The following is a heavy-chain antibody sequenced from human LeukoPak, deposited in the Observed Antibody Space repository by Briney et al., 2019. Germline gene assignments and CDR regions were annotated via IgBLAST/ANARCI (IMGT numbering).Heavy chain of an antibody. CDR3: ASGGWLENYDY. Sequence: SETLSLTCTVSGGSISSYYWSWIRQPPGKGLEWIGYIYYSGSTNYNPSLKSRVTISVDTSKNQFSLKLSSVTAADTAVYYCASGGWLENYDYWGQGTLVTVSS. J-gene: IGHJ4*02. D-gene: IGHD6-19*01. V-gene: IGHV4-59*08. CDR1: GGSISSYY. CDR2: IYYSGST.